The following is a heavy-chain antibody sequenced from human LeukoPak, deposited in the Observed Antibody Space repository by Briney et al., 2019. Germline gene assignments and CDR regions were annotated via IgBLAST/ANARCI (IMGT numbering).Heavy chain of an antibody. Sequence: PGGSLRLSCAASGFTFSSYGMHWVRQAPGKGLEWVSSINNVASHIYYAGSVRGRFTISRDNAKNSVYLQMNSLRAEDTAVYYCAKAPPLVDGTFDYWGQGTLVTVSS. V-gene: IGHV3-21*04. D-gene: IGHD1-26*01. CDR1: GFTFSSYG. J-gene: IGHJ4*02. CDR2: INNVASHI. CDR3: AKAPPLVDGTFDY.